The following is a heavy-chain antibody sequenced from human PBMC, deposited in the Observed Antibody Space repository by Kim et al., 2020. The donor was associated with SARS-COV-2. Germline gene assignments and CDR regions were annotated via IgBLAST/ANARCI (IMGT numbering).Heavy chain of an antibody. V-gene: IGHV4-34*01. D-gene: IGHD3-3*02. CDR1: GGSFSDDY. CDR3: ARVIPSRSILRAGLKWFDP. J-gene: IGHJ5*02. Sequence: SETLSLTCVIYGGSFSDDYWSWIRQPPGKGLEWIGEINHSGSTNYNPSLKSRVTISVDTSKNQFSLELRSVTAADTAMYYCARVIPSRSILRAGLKWFDPWGQGTLVTVSS. CDR2: INHSGST.